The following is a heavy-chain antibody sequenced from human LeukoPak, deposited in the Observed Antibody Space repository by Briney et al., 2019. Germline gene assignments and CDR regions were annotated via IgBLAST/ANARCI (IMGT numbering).Heavy chain of an antibody. D-gene: IGHD5-18*01. J-gene: IGHJ6*02. V-gene: IGHV3-33*01. CDR1: GFTFSSYG. CDR3: ARDTRNTGYSYGYYYYGMDV. CDR2: IWYDGSNK. Sequence: GRSLRLSCAASGFTFSSYGMHWVRQAPGKGLEGVAVIWYDGSNKYYADSVKGRFTISRDNSKNTLYLQMNSLRAEDTAVYYCARDTRNTGYSYGYYYYGMDVWGQGTTVTVSS.